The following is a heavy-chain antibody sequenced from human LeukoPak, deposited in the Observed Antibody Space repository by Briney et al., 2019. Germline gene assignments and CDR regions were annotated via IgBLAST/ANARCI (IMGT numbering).Heavy chain of an antibody. D-gene: IGHD6-13*01. CDR1: GGSFSGYY. Sequence: SGTLSLTCAVYGGSFSGYYWSWIRQPPGKGLEWIGEINHSGSTNYNPSLKSRVTISVDTSKNQFSLKLSSVTAADTAVYYCARGPYSSSWYKWGQGTLVTVSS. J-gene: IGHJ4*02. CDR2: INHSGST. V-gene: IGHV4-34*01. CDR3: ARGPYSSSWYK.